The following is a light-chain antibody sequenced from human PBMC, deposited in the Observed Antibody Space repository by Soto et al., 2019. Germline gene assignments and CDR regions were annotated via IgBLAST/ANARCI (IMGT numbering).Light chain of an antibody. CDR1: SSNIGAGYD. J-gene: IGLJ2*01. V-gene: IGLV1-40*01. CDR3: QSYDSNLSVV. Sequence: QSALTQPPSVSGAPGQRVTISCTGSSSNIGAGYDVHWYQQLPGTAPKVLIYGNNNRPSGVPDRFSDSRSGTSASLAITGLQAEDEANYYCQSYDSNLSVVFGGGTQLTVL. CDR2: GNN.